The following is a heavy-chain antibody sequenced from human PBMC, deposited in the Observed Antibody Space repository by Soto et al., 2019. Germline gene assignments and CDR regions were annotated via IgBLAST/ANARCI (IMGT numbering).Heavy chain of an antibody. Sequence: ASVKVSCKASGYTFTSYDINWVRQATGQGLEWMGWMNPNSGNTGYAQKFQGRVTMTRNTSISTAYMELSSLRSEDTAVYYCARGFYPFKMTTVTASFDYWGQGTLVTVSS. CDR3: ARGFYPFKMTTVTASFDY. V-gene: IGHV1-8*01. J-gene: IGHJ4*02. CDR2: MNPNSGNT. CDR1: GYTFTSYD. D-gene: IGHD4-17*01.